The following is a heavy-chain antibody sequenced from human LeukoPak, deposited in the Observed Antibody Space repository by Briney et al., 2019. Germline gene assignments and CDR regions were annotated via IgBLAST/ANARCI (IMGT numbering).Heavy chain of an antibody. Sequence: PGGSLRLSCAASGFSFSSYEMNWVRQAPGKGREWVSYISTGGSTIYYGDSVKGRFTVYRDNAKNSLYLQMNSLRAEDTAVYYCAKDSPSRTATTEVPVDYWGQGTLVTVSS. CDR3: AKDSPSRTATTEVPVDY. CDR2: ISTGGSTI. V-gene: IGHV3-48*03. D-gene: IGHD1/OR15-1a*01. CDR1: GFSFSSYE. J-gene: IGHJ4*02.